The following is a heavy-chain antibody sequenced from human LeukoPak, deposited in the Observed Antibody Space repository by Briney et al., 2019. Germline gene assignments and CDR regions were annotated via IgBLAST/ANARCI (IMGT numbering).Heavy chain of an antibody. Sequence: GASVKVFCKASGYTFTGYYMHWVRQAPGQGLEWMGWINPNSGGTNYAQKFQGWVTMTRDTSISTAYMELSRLRSDDTAVYYCARDPILRYCSGGSCYPAYYYYGMDVWGQGTTVTVSS. CDR1: GYTFTGYY. D-gene: IGHD2-15*01. CDR2: INPNSGGT. CDR3: ARDPILRYCSGGSCYPAYYYYGMDV. V-gene: IGHV1-2*04. J-gene: IGHJ6*02.